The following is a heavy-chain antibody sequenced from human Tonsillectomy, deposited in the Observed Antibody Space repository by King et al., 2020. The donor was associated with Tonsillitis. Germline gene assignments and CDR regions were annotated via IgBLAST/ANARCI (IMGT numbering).Heavy chain of an antibody. D-gene: IGHD4/OR15-4a*01. Sequence: VQLQQWGAGLLKPSQTLSLPCAVYGGSFTDYYWTWIRQPPGKGLEWIGGIYHSGDTYYNPSLKGRVTMSVDSSKSQFSLKLTFVTAADTAVYYCTRGRSRDGAFDRYDFVSWGQGTLVTVSS. CDR2: IYHSGDT. V-gene: IGHV4-34*01. CDR1: GGSFTDYY. J-gene: IGHJ4*02. CDR3: TRGRSRDGAFDRYDFVS.